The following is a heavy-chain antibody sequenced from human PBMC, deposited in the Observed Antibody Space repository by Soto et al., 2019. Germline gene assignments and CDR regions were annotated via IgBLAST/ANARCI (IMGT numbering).Heavy chain of an antibody. V-gene: IGHV4-31*03. CDR1: GGSISSGGHY. CDR3: ARSYDSGVDY. CDR2: IYYTGSA. J-gene: IGHJ4*02. Sequence: QVQLQESGPGLGKPSQTLSLTCTVSGGSISSGGHYWSWTRQHPGKGLEWIGYIYYTGSAYYNPSLKSRVTISVDTTKNQFSLKLTSVTAADTAIYYCARSYDSGVDYWCQGTLVTVSS. D-gene: IGHD3-3*01.